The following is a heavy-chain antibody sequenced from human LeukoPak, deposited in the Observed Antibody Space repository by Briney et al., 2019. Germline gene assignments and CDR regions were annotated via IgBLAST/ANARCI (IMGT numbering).Heavy chain of an antibody. CDR2: ISGSGGST. D-gene: IGHD2-15*01. CDR1: GFTFSSYA. CDR3: AKAPTHSGGPARDYFDY. J-gene: IGHJ4*02. V-gene: IGHV3-23*01. Sequence: PGGSLRLSCAASGFTFSSYAMSWVRQAPGKGLEWVSAISGSGGSTYYADSVEGRFTISRDNSKNTLYLQMNSLRAEDTAVYYCAKAPTHSGGPARDYFDYWGQGTLVTVSS.